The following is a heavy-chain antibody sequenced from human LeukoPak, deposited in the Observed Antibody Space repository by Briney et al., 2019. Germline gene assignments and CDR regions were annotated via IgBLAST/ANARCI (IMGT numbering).Heavy chain of an antibody. CDR1: GFTFSDYY. V-gene: IGHV3-11*06. CDR3: ARASRVHLDY. J-gene: IGHJ4*02. D-gene: IGHD3-10*01. CDR2: ISSSSSYI. Sequence: PGGSLRLSCAASGFTFSDYYMGWIRQAPGKGLEWVSSISSSSSYIYYADSVKGRFTISRDNAKNSLYLQMNSLRAEDTAVYYCARASRVHLDYWGQGTLVTVSS.